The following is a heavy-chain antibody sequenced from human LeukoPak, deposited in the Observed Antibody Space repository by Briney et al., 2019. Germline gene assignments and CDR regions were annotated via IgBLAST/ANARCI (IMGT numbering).Heavy chain of an antibody. CDR3: AGGQGWLLDY. D-gene: IGHD2-15*01. CDR2: IEHDGSDQ. J-gene: IGHJ4*02. CDR1: GFTFSTYW. V-gene: IGHV3-7*05. Sequence: GGSLRLSCAASGFTFSTYWMSWVRQAPGKGLEWVANIEHDGSDQYYADSVEGRFTISRDNAKNSLYLQMNSLRAEDTAVYYCAGGQGWLLDYWGQGTLVTVSS.